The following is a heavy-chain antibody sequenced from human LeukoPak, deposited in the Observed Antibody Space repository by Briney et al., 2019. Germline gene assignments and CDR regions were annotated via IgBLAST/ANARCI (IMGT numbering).Heavy chain of an antibody. V-gene: IGHV4-34*01. D-gene: IGHD5-12*01. CDR2: IIHCGIT. CDR3: ARGSPIVTTNGYFNY. Sequence: PSETLSLTCAVYGGSFSGYYWSWIRQPPGKGLEWIGEIIHCGITNYNPSLTSRVTISVDTSKSQFSLKLSSVTAADTAVYYCARGSPIVTTNGYFNYWGQGTLVTVSS. J-gene: IGHJ4*02. CDR1: GGSFSGYY.